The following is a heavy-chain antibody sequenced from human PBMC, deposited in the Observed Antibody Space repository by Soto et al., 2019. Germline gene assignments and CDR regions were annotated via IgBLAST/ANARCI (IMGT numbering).Heavy chain of an antibody. Sequence: SETLSLACAVSGDSINSDNYYWGWIRQPPGKGLEWIGSIYYRGNTYYNPSLKTRVTISLDKSKSQFSLKLNSVTAADSAVYFCARLEGLATISYYFDYWGQGTLVTVSS. CDR1: GDSINSDNYY. V-gene: IGHV4-39*01. D-gene: IGHD3-9*01. CDR2: IYYRGNT. CDR3: ARLEGLATISYYFDY. J-gene: IGHJ4*02.